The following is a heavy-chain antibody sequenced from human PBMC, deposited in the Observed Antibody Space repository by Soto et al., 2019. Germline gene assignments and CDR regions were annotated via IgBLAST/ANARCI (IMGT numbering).Heavy chain of an antibody. J-gene: IGHJ4*02. Sequence: GPGVKKPGASVTVSCQTSGYTFTDHGIDWVRQAPGQGLEWVGWVSSYNGNTNYAYNLKDRVIMTKDASTSTAYMELRGLRSDDTAVYYCAREVEGSYSPADFWGQGTPVTVSS. CDR2: VSSYNGNT. V-gene: IGHV1-18*01. CDR1: GYTFTDHG. D-gene: IGHD3-10*01. CDR3: AREVEGSYSPADF.